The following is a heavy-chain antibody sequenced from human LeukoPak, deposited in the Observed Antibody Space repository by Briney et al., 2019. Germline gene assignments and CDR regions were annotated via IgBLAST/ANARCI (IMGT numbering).Heavy chain of an antibody. CDR1: GYSISSGYY. D-gene: IGHD3-16*01. V-gene: IGHV4-38-2*02. Sequence: SETLSLTCTVSGYSISSGYYWGWIRQPPGKGLEWIGSIYHSGSTYYNPSLKSRVTISVDTSNNQFSLKLNSVTAADTAVYYCARLSVSLNAFDMWGQGTLVTVSS. CDR3: ARLSVSLNAFDM. CDR2: IYHSGST. J-gene: IGHJ4*02.